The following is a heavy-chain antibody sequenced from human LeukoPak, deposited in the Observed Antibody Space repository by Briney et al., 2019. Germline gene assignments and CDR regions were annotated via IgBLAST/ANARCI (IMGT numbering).Heavy chain of an antibody. Sequence: ASVKVSCKASGYTFTSNGNSWVRQRPGQGLEWMGWISAYNGNTNYAQKLQGRVTMTTDTSTSTAYMELMSLRSDDTAVYYCAKENWVYNWKYDSSGSGINYWGQGTLVTVSS. J-gene: IGHJ4*02. CDR3: AKENWVYNWKYDSSGSGINY. D-gene: IGHD3-22*01. CDR2: ISAYNGNT. V-gene: IGHV1-18*01. CDR1: GYTFTSNG.